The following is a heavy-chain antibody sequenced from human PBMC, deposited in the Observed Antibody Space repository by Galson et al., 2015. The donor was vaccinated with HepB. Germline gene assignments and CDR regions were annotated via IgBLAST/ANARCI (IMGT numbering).Heavy chain of an antibody. Sequence: SLRLSCAASGFTFSSYGMHWVRQAPGKGLEWVAVISYDGSNKYYADSVKGRFTISRDNSKNTLYLQMNSLRAEDTAVYYCAKAARLGELSLWYFDYCGQGTLVTVSS. V-gene: IGHV3-30*18. CDR3: AKAARLGELSLWYFDY. J-gene: IGHJ4*02. D-gene: IGHD3-16*02. CDR2: ISYDGSNK. CDR1: GFTFSSYG.